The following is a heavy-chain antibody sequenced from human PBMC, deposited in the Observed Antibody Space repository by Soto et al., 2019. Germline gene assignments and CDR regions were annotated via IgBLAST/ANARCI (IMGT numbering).Heavy chain of an antibody. V-gene: IGHV3-11*06. J-gene: IGHJ4*02. CDR3: ASGSSSWEIYYFDY. Sequence: PGGSLRLSCAASGFTFSDYYMSWIRQAPGKGLEWVSYISSSSSYTNYADSVKGRFTISRDSAKNSLYLQMNSLRAEDTAVYYCASGSSSWEIYYFDYWGQGTLVTVSS. D-gene: IGHD6-13*01. CDR1: GFTFSDYY. CDR2: ISSSSSYT.